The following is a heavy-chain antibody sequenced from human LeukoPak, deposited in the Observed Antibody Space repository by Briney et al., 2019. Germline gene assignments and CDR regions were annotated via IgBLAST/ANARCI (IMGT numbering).Heavy chain of an antibody. CDR3: AKDPGDIVVVPTAIWN. V-gene: IGHV3-30*18. J-gene: IGHJ4*02. CDR1: GFTFSSYG. CDR2: ISYDGSSK. D-gene: IGHD2-2*01. Sequence: GGSLRLSCAASGFTFSSYGMHWVRQAPGKGLEWVAVISYDGSSKYYADSVKGRFTISRDNSKNTLYLQMNSLRAEDTAVYYCAKDPGDIVVVPTAIWNWGQGTLVTVSS.